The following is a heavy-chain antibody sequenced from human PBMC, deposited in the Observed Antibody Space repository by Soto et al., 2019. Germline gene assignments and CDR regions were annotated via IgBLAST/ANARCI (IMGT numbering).Heavy chain of an antibody. V-gene: IGHV1-8*01. J-gene: IGHJ4*02. CDR2: MNPKRGDT. CDR3: ARTGGLFTTSWYVFDY. CDR1: GYSFGDFD. Sequence: AAVKVSCKTSGYSFGDFDINWIRQAPGQGLEWMGWMNPKRGDTGSAQKFQGRVTMTRNTSINTAFLEVTGLTSDDTAVYFCARTGGLFTTSWYVFDYWGPGSLVTVSS. D-gene: IGHD6-13*01.